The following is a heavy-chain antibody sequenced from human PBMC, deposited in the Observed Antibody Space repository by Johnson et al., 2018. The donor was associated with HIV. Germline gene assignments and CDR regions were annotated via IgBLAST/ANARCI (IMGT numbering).Heavy chain of an antibody. Sequence: QVQLVESGGGLVKPGGSLRLSCAASGFTFSDYYMSWIRQAPGKGLEWVSYISSGAGTIYYADSVRGRFTISRDNAKNSLYLQMNSLRAEDTAVYYYARDNWNDADGAFDIWGQGTMVTVSS. CDR1: GFTFSDYY. D-gene: IGHD1-20*01. CDR3: ARDNWNDADGAFDI. CDR2: ISSGAGTI. J-gene: IGHJ3*02. V-gene: IGHV3-11*04.